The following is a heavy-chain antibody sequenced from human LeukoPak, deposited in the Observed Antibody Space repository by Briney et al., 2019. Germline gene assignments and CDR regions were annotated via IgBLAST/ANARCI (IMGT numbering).Heavy chain of an antibody. CDR3: ARDALAIDNYDFWSGYYPALFDY. D-gene: IGHD3-3*01. J-gene: IGHJ4*02. Sequence: SVKVSCKASRGTFSSYAISWVRQAPGQGLEWMGRIIPILGIANYAQKFQGRVTITADKSTSTAYMELSSLRSEDTAVYYCARDALAIDNYDFWSGYYPALFDYWGQGTLVTVSS. CDR1: RGTFSSYA. CDR2: IIPILGIA. V-gene: IGHV1-69*04.